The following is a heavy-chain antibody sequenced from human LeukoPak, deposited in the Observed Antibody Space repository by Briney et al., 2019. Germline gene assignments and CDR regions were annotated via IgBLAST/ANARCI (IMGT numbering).Heavy chain of an antibody. CDR1: GYTFTGYY. D-gene: IGHD6-13*01. Sequence: ASVKVSCKASGYTFTGYYTHWVRQAPGQGLEWVGWINPNSGGTNYAQKFQGRVTMTRDTSISTAYMELSRLRSDDTAVYYCARDQSISSSWYWDFQHWGQGTLVTVSS. J-gene: IGHJ1*01. V-gene: IGHV1-2*02. CDR2: INPNSGGT. CDR3: ARDQSISSSWYWDFQH.